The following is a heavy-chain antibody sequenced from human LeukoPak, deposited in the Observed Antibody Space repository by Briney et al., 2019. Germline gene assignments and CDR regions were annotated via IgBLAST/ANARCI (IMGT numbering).Heavy chain of an antibody. CDR3: AASYGDYESAFDI. CDR1: GYTFTSYG. V-gene: IGHV1-18*01. Sequence: ASVKVSCKASGYTFTSYGISWVRQAPGQGLEWMGWISAYNGNTNYAQKLQGRVTMTTDTSTSTAYMELRGLRSEDTAVYYCAASYGDYESAFDIWGQGTMVTVSS. CDR2: ISAYNGNT. J-gene: IGHJ3*02. D-gene: IGHD4-17*01.